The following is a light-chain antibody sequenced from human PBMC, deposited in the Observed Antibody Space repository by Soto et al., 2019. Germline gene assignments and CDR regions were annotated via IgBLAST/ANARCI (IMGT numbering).Light chain of an antibody. CDR2: DVS. J-gene: IGLJ1*01. V-gene: IGLV2-14*01. Sequence: QSVLTQPASVSGSPGQSITISCTGSDVGSYNYVSWYQQHPGKAPKLMIYDVSNRPSGVSNRFSGSKSGNTASPTISGLQVEDEAGYYCSSYTNSNTPVFGTGTQVTVL. CDR1: SDVGSYNY. CDR3: SSYTNSNTPV.